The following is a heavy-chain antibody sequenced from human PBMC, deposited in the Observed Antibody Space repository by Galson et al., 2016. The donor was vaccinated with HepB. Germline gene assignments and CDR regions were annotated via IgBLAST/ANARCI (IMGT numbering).Heavy chain of an antibody. D-gene: IGHD1-14*01. J-gene: IGHJ6*03. CDR3: ARDSEFYSSMDV. CDR2: TWHDGSKN. CDR1: GFTFSEYG. V-gene: IGHV3-33*01. Sequence: SLRLSCAASGFTFSEYGMHWVRQAPGKGLEWVAVTWHDGSKNYYADSVKGRFTISRGNSKNTLYLQMISLTAEDTAVYYCARDSEFYSSMDVWGKGTTVIVSS.